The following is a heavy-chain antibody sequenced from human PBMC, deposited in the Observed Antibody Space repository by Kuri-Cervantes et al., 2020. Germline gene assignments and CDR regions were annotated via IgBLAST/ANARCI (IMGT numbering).Heavy chain of an antibody. CDR3: ARDRALGYSLDY. CDR1: GYTFTSYG. J-gene: IGHJ4*02. D-gene: IGHD6-13*01. Sequence: ASVKVSCKASGYTFTSYGISWVRQAPGQGLEWMGWISAYNGNTNYAQKLQGRVTMTTDTSTSTAYMELRSLRSDDTAVCYCARDRALGYSLDYWGQGTLVTVSS. V-gene: IGHV1-18*01. CDR2: ISAYNGNT.